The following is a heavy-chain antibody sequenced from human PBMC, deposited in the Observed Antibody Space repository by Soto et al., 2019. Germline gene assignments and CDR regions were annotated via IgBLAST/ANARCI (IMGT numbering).Heavy chain of an antibody. Sequence: SVKVSCKASGGTFSSYAISWVRQAPGQGLEWMGGIIPIFGTANYAQKFQGRVTITADESTSTAYMELSSLRSEDTAVYYCARDRGVTGSTEYYYYYYMDVWGKGTTVTVSS. J-gene: IGHJ6*03. V-gene: IGHV1-69*13. CDR1: GGTFSSYA. CDR3: ARDRGVTGSTEYYYYYYMDV. D-gene: IGHD2-21*02. CDR2: IIPIFGTA.